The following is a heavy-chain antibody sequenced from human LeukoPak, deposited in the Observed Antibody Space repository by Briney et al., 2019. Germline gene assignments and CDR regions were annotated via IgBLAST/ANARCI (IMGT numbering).Heavy chain of an antibody. J-gene: IGHJ3*02. CDR1: GGTFSSYA. D-gene: IGHD6-13*01. CDR2: IIPIFGTA. Sequence: SVKVSCKASGGTFSSYAISWVRQAPGQGLEWMGGIIPIFGTANYAQKFQGRVTITADESTSTAYMELSSLRSEDTAVYYCARTAGYSSSWYGAFDIRGQGTMVTVSS. CDR3: ARTAGYSSSWYGAFDI. V-gene: IGHV1-69*13.